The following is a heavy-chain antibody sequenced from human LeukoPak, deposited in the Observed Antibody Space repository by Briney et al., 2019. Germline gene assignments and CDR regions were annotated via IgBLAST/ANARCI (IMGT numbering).Heavy chain of an antibody. CDR1: GYSFTSCW. D-gene: IGHD6-13*01. CDR2: IYPGDSDT. V-gene: IGHV5-51*01. J-gene: IGHJ4*02. CDR3: ARREMVAAAGTYDY. Sequence: GESLKISSKGSGYSFTSCWIGWVRQMPRKGLVWMGVIYPGDSDTRYSPSFQGQVTISADKSISTAYLQWSSLKASDTAMYYCARREMVAAAGTYDYWGQGTLVTVSS.